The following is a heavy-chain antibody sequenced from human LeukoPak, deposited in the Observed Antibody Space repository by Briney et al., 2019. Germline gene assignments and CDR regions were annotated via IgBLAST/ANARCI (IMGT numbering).Heavy chain of an antibody. CDR2: INPNSGGT. CDR3: AREISFTFQALDY. J-gene: IGHJ4*02. CDR1: GYTFTGYY. Sequence: EASVKVSCKASGYTFTGYYMHWVRQAPGKGLEWMGWINPNSGGTNYAQKFQGRVTMTRDTSISTAYMELSRLRSDDTAVYYCAREISFTFQALDYWGQGTLVTVSS. V-gene: IGHV1-2*02. D-gene: IGHD3-16*02.